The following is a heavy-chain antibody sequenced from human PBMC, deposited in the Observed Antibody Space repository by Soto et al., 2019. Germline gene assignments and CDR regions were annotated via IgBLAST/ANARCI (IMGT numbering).Heavy chain of an antibody. V-gene: IGHV3-30-3*01. CDR3: ARDGVYAHAFDI. CDR1: GFTFSSYA. D-gene: IGHD2-2*01. Sequence: QVQLVESGGGVVQPGRSLRLSCAASGFTFSSYAMHWVRQAPGKGLEWVAVISYDGSNKYYADSVKGRFTISRDNSKNTLYLQMNSLRAEDTAVYYCARDGVYAHAFDIWGQGTMVTVSS. CDR2: ISYDGSNK. J-gene: IGHJ3*02.